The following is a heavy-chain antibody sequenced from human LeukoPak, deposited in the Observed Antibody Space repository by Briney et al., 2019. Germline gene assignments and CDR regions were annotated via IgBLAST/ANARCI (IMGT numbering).Heavy chain of an antibody. CDR3: AKGVVVAPDVTPFDY. Sequence: GGSLRLSCAASGFTFSSYWMSWVRQAPGKGLEWVANIKQDGSEKYYVDSVKGRFTISRDNSKNTLYLQMNSLRAEDTAVYYCAKGVVVAPDVTPFDYWGQGTLVTVSS. CDR2: IKQDGSEK. J-gene: IGHJ4*02. V-gene: IGHV3-7*03. CDR1: GFTFSSYW. D-gene: IGHD2-2*01.